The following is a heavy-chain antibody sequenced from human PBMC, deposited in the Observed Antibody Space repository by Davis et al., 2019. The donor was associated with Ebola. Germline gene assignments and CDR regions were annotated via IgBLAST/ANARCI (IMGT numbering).Heavy chain of an antibody. J-gene: IGHJ4*02. CDR1: AGPIGTYY. V-gene: IGHV4-59*01. CDR2: MHYTGNS. D-gene: IGHD6-13*01. Sequence: MPSETLSLTCTVSAGPIGTYYWGWIRQPPGKGLQWIGCMHYTGNSNYHPSLKSRVAISLDTSRNQIYLKLTSVTAADTAVYYCAKFSRAGDSVWGQGTLVTVSS. CDR3: AKFSRAGDSV.